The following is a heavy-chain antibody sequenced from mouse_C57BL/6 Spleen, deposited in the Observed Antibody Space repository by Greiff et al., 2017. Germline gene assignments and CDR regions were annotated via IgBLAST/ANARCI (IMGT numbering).Heavy chain of an antibody. Sequence: QVQLQQPGAELVRPGSSVKLSCKASGYTFTSYWMDWVKQRPGQGLEWIGNIYPSDSETHYNQKFKDKATLTVDKSSSTAYMQLSSLTSEDSAVYYCASRDYYAMDYWGQGTSVTVSS. CDR3: ASRDYYAMDY. CDR2: IYPSDSET. CDR1: GYTFTSYW. V-gene: IGHV1-61*01. J-gene: IGHJ4*01.